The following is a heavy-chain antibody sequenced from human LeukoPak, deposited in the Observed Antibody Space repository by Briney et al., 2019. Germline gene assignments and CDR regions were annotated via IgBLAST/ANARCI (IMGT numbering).Heavy chain of an antibody. Sequence: SETLSLTCAAYGGSFSGYYWSWIRQPPGKGLEWIGEINHSGSTYYNPSLKSRVTISVDSSKNQFSLKLTSVTAADTAVYYCATLGEYYDSSGYYYNWGQGTLVTVSS. CDR1: GGSFSGYY. V-gene: IGHV4-34*01. CDR3: ATLGEYYDSSGYYYN. J-gene: IGHJ4*02. D-gene: IGHD3-22*01. CDR2: INHSGST.